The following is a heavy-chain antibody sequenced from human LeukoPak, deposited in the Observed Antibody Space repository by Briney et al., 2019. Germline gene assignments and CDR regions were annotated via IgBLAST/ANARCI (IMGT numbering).Heavy chain of an antibody. V-gene: IGHV4-59*01. CDR2: FCYSGSA. D-gene: IGHD6-13*01. J-gene: IGHJ4*02. CDR1: GGSISGYC. Sequence: SETLSLTCTVSGGSISGYCWSWIRQSPGSRLEWIGYFCYSGSANSSPNYNPSLKSRVTMSVDTSKNHFSLNLSSVIAADTAMYYCARGYSSNWYLDTWGPGTLVTVSS. CDR3: ARGYSSNWYLDT.